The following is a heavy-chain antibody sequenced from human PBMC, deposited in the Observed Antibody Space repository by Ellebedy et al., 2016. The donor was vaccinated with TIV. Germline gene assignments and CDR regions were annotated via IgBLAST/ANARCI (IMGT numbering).Heavy chain of an antibody. V-gene: IGHV1-46*01. CDR1: GYTFTSYY. J-gene: IGHJ4*02. Sequence: ASVKVSXKASGYTFTSYYMHWVRQAPGQGLEWMGIINPSGGSTSYAQKFQGRVTMTRDTSTSTVYMELSSLRSEDTAVYYCARGHCSSTSCYPFDYWGQGTLVTVSS. D-gene: IGHD2-2*01. CDR2: INPSGGST. CDR3: ARGHCSSTSCYPFDY.